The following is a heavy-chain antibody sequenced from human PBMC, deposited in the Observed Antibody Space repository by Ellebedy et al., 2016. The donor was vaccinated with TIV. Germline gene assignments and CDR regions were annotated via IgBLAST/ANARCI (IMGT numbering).Heavy chain of an antibody. D-gene: IGHD6-13*01. CDR3: ARDPLIAAGTNYYYYYGMDV. V-gene: IGHV1-18*01. CDR1: GYTFTSYG. CDR2: ISAYNGNT. J-gene: IGHJ6*02. Sequence: AASVKVSCKASGYTFTSYGISWVRQAPGQGLEWMGWISAYNGNTNYAQKLQGRVTMTTATSTSTAYVELRSLRSDDTAVYYCARDPLIAAGTNYYYYYGMDVWGQGTKVTVSS.